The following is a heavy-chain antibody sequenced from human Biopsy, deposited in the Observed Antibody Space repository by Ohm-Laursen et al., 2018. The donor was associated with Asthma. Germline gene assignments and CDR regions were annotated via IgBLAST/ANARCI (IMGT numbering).Heavy chain of an antibody. J-gene: IGHJ4*02. CDR1: GFTVSRDH. V-gene: IGHV3-53*01. Sequence: SLRLSCTASGFTVSRDHMFWVRQAPGKGLEWVSVIYSGGTSDTADSVRGRFTISRDLYKNTLYLQMDSLRAEDTAVYYCARGDSSGWSHYYFDYWGRGTLATVSS. D-gene: IGHD6-19*01. CDR3: ARGDSSGWSHYYFDY. CDR2: IYSGGTS.